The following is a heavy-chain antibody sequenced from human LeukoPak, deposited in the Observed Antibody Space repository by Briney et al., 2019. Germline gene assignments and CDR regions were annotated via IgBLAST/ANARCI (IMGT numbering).Heavy chain of an antibody. V-gene: IGHV3-66*01. CDR3: AREQVVVGRGYYGMDV. CDR1: GFTVSSNY. D-gene: IGHD2-2*01. Sequence: GGSLRLSCAASGFTVSSNYMNWVRQAPGKGLEWVSVMYSGGSTFYGDYVKGRFTISRDNSMNTLYLQMNSLRVDDMAVYYCAREQVVVGRGYYGMDVWGQGTTVTVSS. J-gene: IGHJ6*02. CDR2: MYSGGST.